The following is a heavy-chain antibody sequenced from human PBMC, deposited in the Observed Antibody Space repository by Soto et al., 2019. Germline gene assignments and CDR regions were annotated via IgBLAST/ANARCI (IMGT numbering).Heavy chain of an antibody. V-gene: IGHV3-21*01. Sequence: PGGSLRLSCAASGFTFSSYAMSWVRQAPGKGLEWVASINIHSEYIYYADSVKGRFTISRDNAQNSLYLQMNSMRAEDTAVYFCASPLLYYYYNSGYSLWGQGTLVTVSS. CDR1: GFTFSSYA. D-gene: IGHD3-22*01. CDR2: INIHSEYI. J-gene: IGHJ4*03. CDR3: ASPLLYYYYNSGYSL.